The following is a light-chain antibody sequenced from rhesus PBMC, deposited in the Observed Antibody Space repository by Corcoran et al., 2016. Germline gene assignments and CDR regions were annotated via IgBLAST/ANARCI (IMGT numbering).Light chain of an antibody. J-gene: IGKJ2*01. CDR2: KAS. Sequence: DIQMTQSPSSLSATVGDRVNITCRASQGISSWLALYQQKPGKAPKLLIYKASSFQSGVPSRFSGSGSGTAFTLTVTSLQPEDFATYYCQQYNSAPYSFRRGTKVEIK. CDR1: QGISSW. V-gene: IGKV1-21*01. CDR3: QQYNSAPYS.